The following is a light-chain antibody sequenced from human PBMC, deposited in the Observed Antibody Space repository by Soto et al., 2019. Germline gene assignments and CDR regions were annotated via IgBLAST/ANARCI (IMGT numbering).Light chain of an antibody. CDR3: QQYNNWPRT. Sequence: EIVVTQSPATLSVSPGDRATLSCRASQTVSITYLTWYQQKPGQAPRLLIFGASKRATGIPDRFSGSGSGTDFTLTISSLQSEDFAVYYCQQYNNWPRTFGQGTKVDI. CDR2: GAS. CDR1: QTVSITY. V-gene: IGKV3D-15*01. J-gene: IGKJ1*01.